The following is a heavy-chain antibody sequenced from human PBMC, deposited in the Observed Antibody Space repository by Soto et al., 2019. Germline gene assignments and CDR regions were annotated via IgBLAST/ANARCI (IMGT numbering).Heavy chain of an antibody. V-gene: IGHV4-4*02. CDR1: GGSVSSSNW. D-gene: IGHD2-21*02. Sequence: QVQLQESGPGLVKPSGTLSLTCAVSGGSVSSSNWWSWVRQSPGKGLEWMGEIYHSGSAHYNPSLKSRATISLDKSKNQVALRLTSVTAADTAVYYCARVPCVVVSADDAFDIWGPGTRVIVSS. CDR3: ARVPCVVVSADDAFDI. CDR2: IYHSGSA. J-gene: IGHJ3*02.